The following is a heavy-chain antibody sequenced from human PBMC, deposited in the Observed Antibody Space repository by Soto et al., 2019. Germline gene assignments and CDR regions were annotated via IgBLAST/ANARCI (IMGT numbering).Heavy chain of an antibody. CDR1: GYPLTAKY. J-gene: IGHJ5*02. Sequence: QVQLVQSGAEVKKPGASVKVSCKASGYPLTAKYLHWVRQAPGQGLEWMGWINPSSGGTKEAQKFRGRVTMTRDTSSSAAYMELSRLTSDDTAVYYGAKGGSSWTEWFDPWGQGTLVTVSS. CDR3: AKGGSSWTEWFDP. D-gene: IGHD6-13*01. V-gene: IGHV1-2*02. CDR2: INPSSGGT.